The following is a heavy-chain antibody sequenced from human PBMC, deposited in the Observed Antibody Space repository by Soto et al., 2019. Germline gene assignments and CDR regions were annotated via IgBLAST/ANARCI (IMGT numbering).Heavy chain of an antibody. CDR3: ARRYGDCFDY. J-gene: IGHJ4*02. CDR2: IYYSGST. CDR1: GRSISSYY. Sequence: PSDTLSLTCTVSGRSISSYYWSWIRQPPGKGLEWIGYIYYSGSTNYNPSLKSRVTISVDTSKNQFSLKLSSVTAADTAVYYCARRYGDCFDYWGQGTLVTVS. V-gene: IGHV4-59*08. D-gene: IGHD4-17*01.